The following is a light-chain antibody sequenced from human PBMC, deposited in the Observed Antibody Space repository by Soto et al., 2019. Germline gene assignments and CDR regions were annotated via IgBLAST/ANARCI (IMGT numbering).Light chain of an antibody. Sequence: QSVLTQPPSVSGSPGQSVTISCTGASRDVGSYYRVSWYQQPPGTAPKAMIYVGSNRPSRVLDGFEGSKSGNTASVTISGLQLEDEADYYCYASTSSNTYVSGTVTKVTVL. CDR2: VGS. CDR1: SRDVGSYYR. V-gene: IGLV2-18*02. J-gene: IGLJ1*01. CDR3: YASTSSNTYV.